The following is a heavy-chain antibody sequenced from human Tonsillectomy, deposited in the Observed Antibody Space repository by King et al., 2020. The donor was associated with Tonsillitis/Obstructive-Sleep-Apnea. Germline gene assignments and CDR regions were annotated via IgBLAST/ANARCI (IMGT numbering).Heavy chain of an antibody. V-gene: IGHV3-49*05. CDR2: IRSIAYRGAT. J-gene: IGHJ4*02. Sequence: VQLVESGGGLVKPGRSLRLSCTASGFTFGDYAMSWFRQAPGKGLEWVGFIRSIAYRGATEYAASVKGRFTISRDDSKSIAYLQMNSLKTEDTAVYYCSRDQDYYGSGSPAFGYWGQGTLVTVSS. CDR3: SRDQDYYGSGSPAFGY. CDR1: GFTFGDYA. D-gene: IGHD3-10*01.